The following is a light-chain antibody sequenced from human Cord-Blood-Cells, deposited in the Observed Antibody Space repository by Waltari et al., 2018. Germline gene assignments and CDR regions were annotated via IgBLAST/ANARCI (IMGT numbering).Light chain of an antibody. CDR2: DVS. CDR3: CSYAGSYTWV. V-gene: IGLV2-11*01. CDR1: SSDVGGYQY. Sequence: QSALTQPRSVSGSPGQSVTISCTGTSSDVGGYQYVSWYQQHPGKAPKPMIYDVSKRPSGVPDRCSGSKSGNTASLTISGLQAEDEADYYCCSYAGSYTWVFGGGTKLTVL. J-gene: IGLJ3*02.